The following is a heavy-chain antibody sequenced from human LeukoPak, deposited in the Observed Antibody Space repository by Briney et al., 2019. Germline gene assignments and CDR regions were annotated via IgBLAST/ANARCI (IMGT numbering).Heavy chain of an antibody. D-gene: IGHD1-26*01. CDR1: GFTFSSYG. Sequence: GRSLRLSCADSGFTFSSYGMHWVRQAPGKRLEWVAVISYDGSNKYYADSVKGRFTISRDNSKNTLYLQMNSLRAEDTAVYYCAKEVEWELPASDYWGQGTLVTVSS. J-gene: IGHJ4*02. CDR2: ISYDGSNK. CDR3: AKEVEWELPASDY. V-gene: IGHV3-30*18.